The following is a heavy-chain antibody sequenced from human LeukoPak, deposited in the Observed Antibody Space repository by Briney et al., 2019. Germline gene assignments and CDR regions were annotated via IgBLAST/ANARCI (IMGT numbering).Heavy chain of an antibody. CDR3: VRDAMAAAGTGG. V-gene: IGHV1-2*02. CDR1: GYTFTGYY. Sequence: ASVKVSCKASGYTFTGYYMHWVRQAPGQGLEWMGWINPKSGGTNYAQNFQGRVTMTRDTSISTAYMELSGLRSDDRAVYYCVRDAMAAAGTGGWGQGTLVTVSS. D-gene: IGHD6-13*01. J-gene: IGHJ4*02. CDR2: INPKSGGT.